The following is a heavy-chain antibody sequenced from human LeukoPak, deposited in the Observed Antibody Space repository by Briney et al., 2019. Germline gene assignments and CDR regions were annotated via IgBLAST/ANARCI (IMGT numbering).Heavy chain of an antibody. V-gene: IGHV3-7*01. J-gene: IGHJ4*02. CDR1: GFTFSGDW. Sequence: GGSLRLSCAASGFTFSGDWMSWVRQAPGKGLEWVANINQGGSDKYYVDSVKGRFTISRDNAKNLLYLQMNSLRGEDTAVYYCTRDRSRAEDDWGQGTLVTVSS. CDR2: INQGGSDK. CDR3: TRDRSRAEDD. D-gene: IGHD1-14*01.